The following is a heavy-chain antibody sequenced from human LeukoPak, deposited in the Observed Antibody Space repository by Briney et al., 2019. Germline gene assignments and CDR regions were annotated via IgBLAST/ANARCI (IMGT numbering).Heavy chain of an antibody. Sequence: ASVKVSCKASGYTFTSYAMHWVRQAPGQRLEWMGWISAGNGNTKYSQKFQGRVTITRDTSASTAYMELSSLRSEDTAVYYCARELGIAVAGRFDPWGQGTLVTVSS. CDR2: ISAGNGNT. V-gene: IGHV1-3*01. CDR1: GYTFTSYA. CDR3: ARELGIAVAGRFDP. J-gene: IGHJ5*02. D-gene: IGHD6-19*01.